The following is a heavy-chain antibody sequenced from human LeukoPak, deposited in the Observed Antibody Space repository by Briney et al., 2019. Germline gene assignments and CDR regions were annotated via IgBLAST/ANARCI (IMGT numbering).Heavy chain of an antibody. Sequence: GESLKISCKGSGYTFSDYWIAWVRQRSGEGLEWMAIIIPDGSETKYSPSFKGQVTLSADTAINTAYLQWNNLKASDTAMYYCARHRYNTSGDSSFYYGLEVWGQGTTVTVSS. D-gene: IGHD1-1*01. J-gene: IGHJ6*02. CDR1: GYTFSDYW. V-gene: IGHV5-51*01. CDR2: IIPDGSET. CDR3: ARHRYNTSGDSSFYYGLEV.